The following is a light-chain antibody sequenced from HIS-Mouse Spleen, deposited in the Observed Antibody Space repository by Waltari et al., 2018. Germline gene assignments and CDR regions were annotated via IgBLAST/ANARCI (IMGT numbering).Light chain of an antibody. J-gene: IGLJ2*01. CDR2: EDS. V-gene: IGLV3-10*01. CDR1: DLPKKS. Sequence: SYELTQPPAASVSPGQMARITSSGDDLPKKSPYWYQQKSGQAPVLVSYEDSKRPPGIPERFSGSSSGTMATLTISGAQVEDEADYYCYSTDSSGNHRVFGGGTKLTVL. CDR3: YSTDSSGNHRV.